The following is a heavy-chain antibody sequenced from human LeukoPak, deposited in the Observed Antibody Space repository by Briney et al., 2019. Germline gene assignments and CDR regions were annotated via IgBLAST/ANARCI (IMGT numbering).Heavy chain of an antibody. J-gene: IGHJ4*02. CDR3: ARSAGLLPEDY. CDR2: IYYSGST. V-gene: IGHV4-59*01. CDR1: GGSISSYY. D-gene: IGHD1-14*01. Sequence: PSETLSLTCTVSGGSISSYYWSWIRQPPGKGLEWIGYIYYSGSTNYNPSLKSRVTISVDTSKNQSSLKLSSVTAADTAVYYCARSAGLLPEDYWGQGTLVTVSS.